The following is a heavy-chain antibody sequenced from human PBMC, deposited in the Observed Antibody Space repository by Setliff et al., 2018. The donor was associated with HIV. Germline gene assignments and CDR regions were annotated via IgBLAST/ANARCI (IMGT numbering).Heavy chain of an antibody. CDR2: IDNSGST. D-gene: IGHD5-18*01. CDR1: GGSISSYS. V-gene: IGHV4-4*09. Sequence: SETLSLTCTVPGGSISSYSWSWNRQPPGKGLEWIGYIDNSGSTNYNPALKSRVTISVDTSKNQISLKLSSVTAADTAMYYCARRGYSYVERVYYYYMDVWGKGTTFTVSS. CDR3: ARRGYSYVERVYYYYMDV. J-gene: IGHJ6*03.